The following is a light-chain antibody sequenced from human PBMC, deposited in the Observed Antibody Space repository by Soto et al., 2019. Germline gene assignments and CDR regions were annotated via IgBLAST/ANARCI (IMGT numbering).Light chain of an antibody. V-gene: IGLV2-14*03. CDR1: SSDVGGFNY. J-gene: IGLJ1*01. CDR2: DVS. Sequence: QSALTQPASVSGSPGQSIAISCTGTSSDVGGFNYVSWYQQHPGKAPKLLIYDVSSRPSGVSDRFSGSKSGNTASLTISGLQAEDEADYYCASYTTGTTDVFGAGTKLTVL. CDR3: ASYTTGTTDV.